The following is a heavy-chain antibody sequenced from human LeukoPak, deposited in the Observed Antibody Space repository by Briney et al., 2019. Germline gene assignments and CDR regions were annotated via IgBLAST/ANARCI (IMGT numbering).Heavy chain of an antibody. CDR1: GYTFSTYW. D-gene: IGHD3-10*01. V-gene: IGHV5-51*01. CDR2: IYPGDSDT. Sequence: GESLKISCKGSGYTFSTYWIAWVRQMAGKGLEWMGIIYPGDSDTRYSPSFQGQVTISADKSITTAYLQWSSLKASDTAMYYCARVITMIRGVPDRFDPWGHGTLVTVSS. CDR3: ARVITMIRGVPDRFDP. J-gene: IGHJ5*02.